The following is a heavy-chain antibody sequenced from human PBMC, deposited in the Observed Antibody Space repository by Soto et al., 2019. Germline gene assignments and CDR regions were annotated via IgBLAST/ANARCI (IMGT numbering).Heavy chain of an antibody. CDR1: GYTFSDYY. CDR2: IDPEDGET. Sequence: ASVKVSCKVSGYTFSDYYIHWVQQAPGKGLEWVGLIDPEDGETIYAEKFQGRVTITADTSTDTTYLDLSSLTSEDTALYYCATNLGPQGMDVWGQGTTVTVSS. V-gene: IGHV1-69-2*01. J-gene: IGHJ6*02. CDR3: ATNLGPQGMDV. D-gene: IGHD7-27*01.